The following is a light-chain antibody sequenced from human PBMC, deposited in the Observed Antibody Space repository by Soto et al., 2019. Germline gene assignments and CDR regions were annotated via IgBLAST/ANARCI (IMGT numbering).Light chain of an antibody. CDR3: QLSDSSFT. CDR1: QSISSW. J-gene: IGKJ5*01. V-gene: IGKV1-5*01. Sequence: DIQMTQSPSTLSASVGDRVTITCRASQSISSWLAWYQQKPGKAPKLLIYDASSLESGVPSRFSGSGSGTEFTLTISSLQPDDFATYYCQLSDSSFTFGQGTRLEI. CDR2: DAS.